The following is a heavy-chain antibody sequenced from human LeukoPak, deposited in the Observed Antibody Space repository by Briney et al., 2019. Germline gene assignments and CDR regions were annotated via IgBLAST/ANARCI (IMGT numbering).Heavy chain of an antibody. CDR1: GGSISSYY. V-gene: IGHV4-4*07. D-gene: IGHD3-22*01. CDR2: ICTSGST. CDR3: ARAAYYYDSSGYTSFDY. J-gene: IGHJ4*02. Sequence: PSETLSLTCTVSGGSISSYYWSWTRQPAGKGLEWIGHICTSGSTNYNPSLKSRVTMSVDTSKNQFSLKLSSVTAADTAVYYCARAAYYYDSSGYTSFDYWGQGTLVTVSS.